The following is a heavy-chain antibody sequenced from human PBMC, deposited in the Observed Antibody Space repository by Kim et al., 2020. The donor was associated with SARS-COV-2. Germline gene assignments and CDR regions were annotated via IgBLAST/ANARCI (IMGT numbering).Heavy chain of an antibody. Sequence: GESLKISCKGSGYSFTSYWIGWVRQMPGKGLEWMGIIYPGDSDTRYSPSFQGQVTISADKSISTAYLQWSSLKASDTAMYYCARLTKGYCSGGSCYAGPLDYWGQGTLVTVSS. J-gene: IGHJ4*02. D-gene: IGHD2-15*01. CDR1: GYSFTSYW. CDR3: ARLTKGYCSGGSCYAGPLDY. V-gene: IGHV5-51*01. CDR2: IYPGDSDT.